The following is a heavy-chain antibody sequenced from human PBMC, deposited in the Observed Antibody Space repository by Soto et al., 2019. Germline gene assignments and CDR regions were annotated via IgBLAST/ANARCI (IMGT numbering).Heavy chain of an antibody. D-gene: IGHD5-12*01. J-gene: IGHJ6*02. CDR2: FDPEDGET. Sequence: ASVKVSCKVSGYTLTELSMHWVRQAPGKGLEWMGGFDPEDGETIYAQKFQGRVTMTEDTSTDTAYMELSSLRSEDTAVYYCARALSYSGYDFKDYYYYGMDVWGQGTTVTVSS. CDR1: GYTLTELS. CDR3: ARALSYSGYDFKDYYYYGMDV. V-gene: IGHV1-24*01.